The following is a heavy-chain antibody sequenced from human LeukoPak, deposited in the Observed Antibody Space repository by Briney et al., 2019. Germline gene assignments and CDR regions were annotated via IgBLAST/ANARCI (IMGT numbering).Heavy chain of an antibody. Sequence: SETLSLTCTVSGGSISSSSYYWGWIRQPPGKGLEWIGSIYYSGSTYYNPSLKSRVTISVDTSKNQFSLKLSSVTAADTAVYYCAKDIGDGYNVGWGQGTLVTVSS. J-gene: IGHJ4*02. V-gene: IGHV4-39*02. CDR1: GGSISSSSYY. D-gene: IGHD5-24*01. CDR3: AKDIGDGYNVG. CDR2: IYYSGST.